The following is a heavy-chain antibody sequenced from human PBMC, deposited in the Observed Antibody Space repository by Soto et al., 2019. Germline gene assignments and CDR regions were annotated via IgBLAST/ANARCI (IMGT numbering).Heavy chain of an antibody. J-gene: IGHJ4*02. D-gene: IGHD3-9*01. CDR2: IYYTGST. CDR1: GDSISSTTYY. Sequence: SETLSLTCTVSGDSISSTTYYWAWIRQPPGKGLEWIGTIYYTGSTYYNPSLKSRVTISVDTSKNQFSLKLSSVTAADTAVYYCARMSRGYYNHWGQGTLVTVSS. CDR3: ARMSRGYYNH. V-gene: IGHV4-39*01.